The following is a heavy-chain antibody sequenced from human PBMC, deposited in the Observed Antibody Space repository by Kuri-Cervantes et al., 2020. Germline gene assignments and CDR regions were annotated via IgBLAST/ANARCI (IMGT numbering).Heavy chain of an antibody. D-gene: IGHD6-6*01. Sequence: ASVKVSCKASGYTFTSYGITWVRQAPGHGPEWMGWISGYNGNTNLAQKFQGRVTMTTDTSTGTVYMELRSLTSDDTAVYYCARAPAGIAARPLDYWGRGTLVTVSS. CDR1: GYTFTSYG. CDR2: ISGYNGNT. J-gene: IGHJ4*02. CDR3: ARAPAGIAARPLDY. V-gene: IGHV1-18*01.